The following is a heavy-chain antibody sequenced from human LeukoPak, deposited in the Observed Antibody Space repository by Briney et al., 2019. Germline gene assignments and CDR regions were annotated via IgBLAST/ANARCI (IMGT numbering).Heavy chain of an antibody. CDR1: GFTFDDYA. CDR3: AKDTWSTTYSGSGPGAFDY. D-gene: IGHD1-26*01. Sequence: GGSLRLSCAASGFTFDDYAMHWARQAPGKGLEWVSGISWNSGSIGYADSVKGRFTISRDNAKNSLYLQMNSLRAEDTALYYCAKDTWSTTYSGSGPGAFDYWGQGTLVTVSS. J-gene: IGHJ4*02. CDR2: ISWNSGSI. V-gene: IGHV3-9*01.